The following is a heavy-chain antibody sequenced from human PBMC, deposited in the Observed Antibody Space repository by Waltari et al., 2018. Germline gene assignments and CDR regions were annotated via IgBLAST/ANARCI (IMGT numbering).Heavy chain of an antibody. J-gene: IGHJ4*02. Sequence: QVQLQESGPGLVKPSETLSLTCTVSGGSINNYYWNWARQPPGKGLEWIGDIYYSGTTSDNPSLNSRVTISVDTSKNQFSLKRSSVTAADTAMYYCARWNYDSGCYYLGYWGEGTLVTVSS. CDR3: ARWNYDSGCYYLGY. D-gene: IGHD3-22*01. CDR2: IYYSGTT. CDR1: GGSINNYY. V-gene: IGHV4-59*01.